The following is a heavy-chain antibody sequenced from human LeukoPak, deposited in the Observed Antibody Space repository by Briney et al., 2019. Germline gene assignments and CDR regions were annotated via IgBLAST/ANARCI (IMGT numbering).Heavy chain of an antibody. CDR1: GYTFTGYY. D-gene: IGHD5-12*01. Sequence: ASVKVSCKASGYTFTGYYTHWVRQAPGQGLEWMGWINPNSGGTNYAQKFQGWVTMTRDTSISTAYMELSRLRSDDTAVYYCARGRGGVATIPVDYWGQGTLVTVSS. CDR2: INPNSGGT. CDR3: ARGRGGVATIPVDY. J-gene: IGHJ4*02. V-gene: IGHV1-2*04.